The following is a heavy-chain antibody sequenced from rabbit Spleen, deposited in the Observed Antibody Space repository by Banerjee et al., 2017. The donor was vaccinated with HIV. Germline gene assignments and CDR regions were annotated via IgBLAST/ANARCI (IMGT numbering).Heavy chain of an antibody. CDR1: GFSFSSNVY. V-gene: IGHV1S40*01. CDR2: IYGGDGSST. Sequence: QSLEESGGDLVKPGASLTLTCTASGFSFSSNVYMCWVRQAPGKGLEWIACIYGGDGSSTAYASWAKGRFTISKTSSTTVTLQMTSLTAADTASYFCARDSGSSFSTYGMDLWGPGTLVTVS. CDR3: ARDSGSSFSTYGMDL. J-gene: IGHJ6*01. D-gene: IGHD8-1*01.